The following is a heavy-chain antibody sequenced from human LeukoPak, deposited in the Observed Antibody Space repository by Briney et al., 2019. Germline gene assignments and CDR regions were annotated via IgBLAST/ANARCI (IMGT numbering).Heavy chain of an antibody. CDR1: GFTFSNYG. J-gene: IGHJ4*02. Sequence: GGSLRLSCAASGFTFSNYGMHWVRQAPGKGLEWVAFIRYDGSNKYYADSVKGRFTISRDNSKNTLYLQMNSLRAEDTAVYYCARSTYYYGSGSFYTHRGFDYWGQGTLVTVSS. V-gene: IGHV3-30*02. D-gene: IGHD3-10*01. CDR2: IRYDGSNK. CDR3: ARSTYYYGSGSFYTHRGFDY.